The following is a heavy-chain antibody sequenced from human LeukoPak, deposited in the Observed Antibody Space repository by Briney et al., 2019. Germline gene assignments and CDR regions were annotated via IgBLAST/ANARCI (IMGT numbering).Heavy chain of an antibody. Sequence: SETLSLTCTVSGASISSSSYYWGWIRQPPGKGLEWIGSIYHSGSTYFNPSLKSRVTMLADTSKTQFSLRLSSVTAGDTATYYCAKHDASGDYADCWGQGTLVTVFS. CDR2: IYHSGST. CDR3: AKHDASGDYADC. J-gene: IGHJ1*01. V-gene: IGHV4-39*01. D-gene: IGHD4-17*01. CDR1: GASISSSSYY.